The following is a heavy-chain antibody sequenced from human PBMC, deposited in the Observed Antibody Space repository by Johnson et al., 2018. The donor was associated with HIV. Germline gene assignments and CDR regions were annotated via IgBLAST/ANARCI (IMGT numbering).Heavy chain of an antibody. CDR1: GFTFTNAW. Sequence: MQLVESGGDLVNPGGSLRLSCAASGFTFTNAWMSWVRQAPGKGLEWVGRIKSTGAGGTIDYAAPVKGRFTISRDDSKNTLYLEMNNLKSEDTAVYYCTTTAFIKSAGGTRPLDIWGQGTMVTVSS. J-gene: IGHJ3*02. V-gene: IGHV3-15*01. D-gene: IGHD6-13*01. CDR2: IKSTGAGGTI. CDR3: TTTAFIKSAGGTRPLDI.